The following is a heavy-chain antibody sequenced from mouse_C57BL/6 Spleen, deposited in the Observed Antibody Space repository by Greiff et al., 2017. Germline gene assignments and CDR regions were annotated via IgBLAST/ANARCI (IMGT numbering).Heavy chain of an antibody. V-gene: IGHV1-42*01. CDR1: GYSFTGYY. Sequence: VQLKESGPELVKPGASVKISCKASGYSFTGYYMNWVKQSPEKSLEWIGEINPSTGGTTYNQKFKAKATLTVDKSSSTAYMQLKRLTSEDSAVYYCARGRYDYDDYAMDYWGQGTSVTVSS. J-gene: IGHJ4*01. CDR2: INPSTGGT. CDR3: ARGRYDYDDYAMDY. D-gene: IGHD2-4*01.